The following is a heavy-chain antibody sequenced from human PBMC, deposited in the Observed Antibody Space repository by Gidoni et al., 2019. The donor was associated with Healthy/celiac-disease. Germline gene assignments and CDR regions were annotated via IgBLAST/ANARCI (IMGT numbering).Heavy chain of an antibody. V-gene: IGHV1-46*01. Sequence: QVQLVQSGAEVKKPGASVKVSCKASGYTFTSYYMHWVRQAPGQGLEWMGIINPSGGSTSYAQKFQGRVTMTRDTSTSTVYMELSSLRSEDTAVYYCARAGYYDFWSGYYDYYFDYWGQGTLVTVSS. D-gene: IGHD3-3*01. CDR2: INPSGGST. J-gene: IGHJ4*02. CDR3: ARAGYYDFWSGYYDYYFDY. CDR1: GYTFTSYY.